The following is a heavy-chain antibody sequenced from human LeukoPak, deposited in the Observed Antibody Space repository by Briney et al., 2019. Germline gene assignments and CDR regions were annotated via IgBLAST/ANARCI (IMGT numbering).Heavy chain of an antibody. V-gene: IGHV4-30-4*01. CDR1: GGSISSGNYY. D-gene: IGHD2-15*01. Sequence: SQTLSLTCTVSGGSISSGNYYWSWIRQPPGKGLEWIGNIYYTGTTYYNPSLESRLTISVGTSKNQFSLKLSSVTAADTAVYYCARVHCSGVTCYFDYWGQGTPVTVSS. CDR3: ARVHCSGVTCYFDY. CDR2: IYYTGTT. J-gene: IGHJ4*02.